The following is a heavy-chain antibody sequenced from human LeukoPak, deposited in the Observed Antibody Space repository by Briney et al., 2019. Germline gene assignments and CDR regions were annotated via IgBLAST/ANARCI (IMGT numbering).Heavy chain of an antibody. D-gene: IGHD5-12*01. Sequence: GGSLRLSCAASGFTFSSYWMSWVRQAPGKGLEWEANIKQDGSEKYYVDSVKGRFTISRDNAKNSLYLQMNSLRAEDTAVYYCARERWLRKYYYGMDVWGQGTTVTVSS. CDR3: ARERWLRKYYYGMDV. CDR1: GFTFSSYW. V-gene: IGHV3-7*01. CDR2: IKQDGSEK. J-gene: IGHJ6*02.